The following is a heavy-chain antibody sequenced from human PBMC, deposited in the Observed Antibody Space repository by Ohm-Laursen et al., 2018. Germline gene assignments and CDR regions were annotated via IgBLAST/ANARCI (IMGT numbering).Heavy chain of an antibody. CDR3: ARVYYYDSSGYYRDYYYYYGMDV. CDR1: GYTFSTYA. CDR2: IIPIFGTA. J-gene: IGHJ6*02. D-gene: IGHD3-22*01. V-gene: IGHV1-18*01. Sequence: ASVKVSCKASGYTFSTYAISWVRQAPGQGLEWMGGIIPIFGTANYAQKLQGRVTMTTDTSTSTAYMELRSLRSDDTAVYYCARVYYYDSSGYYRDYYYYYGMDVWGQGTTVTVSS.